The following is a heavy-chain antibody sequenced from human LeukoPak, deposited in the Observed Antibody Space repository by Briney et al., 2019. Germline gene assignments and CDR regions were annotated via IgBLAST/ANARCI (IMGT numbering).Heavy chain of an antibody. CDR3: ARGSGSSGYYYTLPFDY. J-gene: IGHJ4*02. Sequence: PGGSLRLSCAASGFTFSNYWMCWVRQAPGRGLEWVSLIYGGGSAYYADSVKGRFTISRDNSKNTLYLQMNSLRADDTAVYYCARGSGSSGYYYTLPFDYWGQGTLVTVSS. D-gene: IGHD3-22*01. CDR1: GFTFSNYW. CDR2: IYGGGSA. V-gene: IGHV3-53*01.